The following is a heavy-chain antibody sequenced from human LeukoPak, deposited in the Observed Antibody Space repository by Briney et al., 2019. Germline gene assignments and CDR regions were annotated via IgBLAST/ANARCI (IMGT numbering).Heavy chain of an antibody. CDR3: ARDKYQLRNNWFDP. Sequence: PSETLSLTCTVSGGSISSYYWSWIRQPAGKGLEWIGRIYTSGSTNYNPSLKSRVTMSVDMSKNQFSLKLSSVTAADTAVYYCARDKYQLRNNWFDPWGQGTLVTVSS. CDR1: GGSISSYY. J-gene: IGHJ5*02. CDR2: IYTSGST. V-gene: IGHV4-4*07. D-gene: IGHD2-2*01.